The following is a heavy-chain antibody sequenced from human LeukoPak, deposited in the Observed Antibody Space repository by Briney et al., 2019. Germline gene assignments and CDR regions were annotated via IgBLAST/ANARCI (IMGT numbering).Heavy chain of an antibody. V-gene: IGHV1-69*13. D-gene: IGHD3-10*01. J-gene: IGHJ6*02. CDR1: GGTFSSYA. Sequence: SVKVSCKASGGTFSSYAIGWVRQAPGQGLEWMGGIIPIFGTANYAQKFQGRVTITADESTSTAYMELSSLRSEDTAVYYCARVWGSGSYYYYYGMDVWGQGTTVTVSS. CDR3: ARVWGSGSYYYYYGMDV. CDR2: IIPIFGTA.